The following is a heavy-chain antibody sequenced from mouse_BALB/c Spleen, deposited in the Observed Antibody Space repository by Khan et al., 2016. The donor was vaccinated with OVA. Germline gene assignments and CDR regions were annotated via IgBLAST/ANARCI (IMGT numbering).Heavy chain of an antibody. V-gene: IGHV1-26*01. J-gene: IGHJ3*01. Sequence: VRLQQSGPDLVKPGASVKISCKASGYSFTLYYMTWVKQSHGKSLEWIGRVNPNTGGSDYNQEFKGKAILTVDKSSNTAYMELHSLTSEDSAVYYCARVYDFFAYWGQGTLVTVSA. CDR1: GYSFTLYY. D-gene: IGHD2-14*01. CDR3: ARVYDFFAY. CDR2: VNPNTGGS.